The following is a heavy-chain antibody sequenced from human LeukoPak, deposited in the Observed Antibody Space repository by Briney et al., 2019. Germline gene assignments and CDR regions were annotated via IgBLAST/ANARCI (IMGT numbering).Heavy chain of an antibody. CDR3: ARQSCSGGSCYPRPYWYFDL. D-gene: IGHD2-15*01. J-gene: IGHJ2*01. V-gene: IGHV4-59*08. Sequence: KTSETLSLTCTVSGGSIGSYYWSWIRQPPGKGLEWIGYIYYSGSTNYNPSLKSRVTISVDTSKNQFSLKLSSVTAADTAVYYCARQSCSGGSCYPRPYWYFDLWGRGTLVTVSS. CDR1: GGSIGSYY. CDR2: IYYSGST.